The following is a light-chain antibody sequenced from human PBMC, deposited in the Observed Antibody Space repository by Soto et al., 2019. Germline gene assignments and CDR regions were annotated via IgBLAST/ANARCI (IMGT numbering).Light chain of an antibody. V-gene: IGKV4-1*01. CDR1: QSVIHSSNNRSY. Sequence: DIVMTQSPDSLAVSLGERATINCKSSQSVIHSSNNRSYLAWYQQKPRQPPELLLYWASARESVVPDRFSGSGSGTDFTLTLSRLEPEDFAVYYCQQYGSSPPRTFGQVTKVE. CDR3: QQYGSSPPRT. J-gene: IGKJ1*01. CDR2: WAS.